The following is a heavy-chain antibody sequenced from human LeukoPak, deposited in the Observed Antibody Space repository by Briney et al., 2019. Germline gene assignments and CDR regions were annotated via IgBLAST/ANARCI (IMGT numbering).Heavy chain of an antibody. CDR2: ISDSGGIT. CDR3: AKDARRTSGWYFFDY. CDR1: GFTFSSHA. D-gene: IGHD6-19*01. V-gene: IGHV3-23*01. Sequence: PGGSLRLSCAASGFTFSSHAMNWVRQAPGKGLEWVSVISDSGGITYYVDSVKGRFTISRDNSKNTLFLQMNSLRAEDTAVYFCAKDARRTSGWYFFDYWGRGTLVTVSS. J-gene: IGHJ4*02.